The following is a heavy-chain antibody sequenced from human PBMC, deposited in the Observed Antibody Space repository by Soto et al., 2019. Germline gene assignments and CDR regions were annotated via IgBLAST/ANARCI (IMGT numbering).Heavy chain of an antibody. V-gene: IGHV4-59*01. CDR1: GGSISSYY. Sequence: PSETLSLTCTVSGGSISSYYWSWIRQPPGKGLEWIGYIYYSGSTNYNPSLKSRVTISVDTSKNQFSLKLSSVTAADTAVYYCARARGSRPDWFDPWGQGTLVTVSS. J-gene: IGHJ5*02. CDR3: ARARGSRPDWFDP. D-gene: IGHD3-16*01. CDR2: IYYSGST.